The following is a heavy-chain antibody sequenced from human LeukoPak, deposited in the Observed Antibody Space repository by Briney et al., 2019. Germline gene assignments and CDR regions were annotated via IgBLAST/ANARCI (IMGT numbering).Heavy chain of an antibody. CDR1: GGSISSSSYY. D-gene: IGHD1-26*01. CDR3: ARHRNPEYSGSYPVYYFDY. V-gene: IGHV4-39*01. J-gene: IGHJ4*02. Sequence: PSETLSLTCTVSGGSISSSSYYWGWIRQPPGKGLEWIGSIYYSGSTYYNPSLKSRVTISVDTSKNQFSLKLSSVTAADTAVYYCARHRNPEYSGSYPVYYFDYWGQGTLVTVSS. CDR2: IYYSGST.